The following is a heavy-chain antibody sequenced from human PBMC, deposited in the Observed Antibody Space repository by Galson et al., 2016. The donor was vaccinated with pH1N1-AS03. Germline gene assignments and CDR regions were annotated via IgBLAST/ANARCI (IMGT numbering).Heavy chain of an antibody. CDR2: VYYTGTT. J-gene: IGHJ4*02. Sequence: SETLSLTCTVSGGTVSSGLYYWSWVRQPPGKGLERLGYVYYTGTTYYSPSLKSRITISIDTSKNQFSLKLASVTAADTAVYYCARVAVPAAIEGYYFDYWGQGTLVPVSS. CDR3: ARVAVPAAIEGYYFDY. V-gene: IGHV4-61*01. D-gene: IGHD2-2*02. CDR1: GGTVSSGLYY.